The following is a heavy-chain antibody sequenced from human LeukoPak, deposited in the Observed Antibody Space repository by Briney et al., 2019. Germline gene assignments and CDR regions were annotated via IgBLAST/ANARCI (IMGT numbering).Heavy chain of an antibody. CDR2: INPNSGGT. CDR3: ARVLDPGATIESAFDY. J-gene: IGHJ4*02. CDR1: GYTFTGYY. D-gene: IGHD5-24*01. Sequence: GASVKVSCKASGYTFTGYYMQWVRQAPGQGLEWMGWINPNSGGTNYAQKFQGRVTMTRDTSISTAYMELSRLRSDDTAVYYCARVLDPGATIESAFDYWGQGTLVTVSS. V-gene: IGHV1-2*02.